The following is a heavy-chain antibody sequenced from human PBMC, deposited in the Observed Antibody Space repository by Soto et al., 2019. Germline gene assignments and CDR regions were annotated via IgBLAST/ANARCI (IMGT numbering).Heavy chain of an antibody. J-gene: IGHJ4*02. V-gene: IGHV3-23*01. D-gene: IGHD5-12*01. CDR3: AKGAEGYVVSSLDF. CDR1: GFTFSNYA. Sequence: EVQLLESGGGFVQPGGSLRLSCAASGFTFSNYAMTWVRQAPGKGLEWVSAITSPGSSTYYADSVKGRFTISRDNSKNTLFLQINSLRAVDTAVYYCAKGAEGYVVSSLDFWGQGTLVSVSS. CDR2: ITSPGSST.